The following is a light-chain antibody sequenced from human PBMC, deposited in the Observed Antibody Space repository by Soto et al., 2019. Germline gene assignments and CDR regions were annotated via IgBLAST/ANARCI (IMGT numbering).Light chain of an antibody. CDR3: QQYGSSIT. V-gene: IGKV1-9*01. Sequence: DIQLTQSPSFLSASVGDRVTVTCRASQDISTHFGWYQQKPGKAPKLLIYAASTLQSGVPSRFSGSGSGTEFTLTISRLEPEDFAVYYCQQYGSSITFGQGTRLEIK. J-gene: IGKJ5*01. CDR2: AAS. CDR1: QDISTH.